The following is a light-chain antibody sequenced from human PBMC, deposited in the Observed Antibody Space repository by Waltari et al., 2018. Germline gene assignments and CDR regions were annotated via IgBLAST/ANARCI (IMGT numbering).Light chain of an antibody. CDR2: GNS. V-gene: IGLV1-40*01. J-gene: IGLJ3*02. CDR3: QSYDNSLGGWV. Sequence: QSVLTQPPSVSGAPGQRVTISCTGDSSSLGPSSDVHLYQQVPGTAPRLLIYGNSHRPSGVPDRFSGSKSGTSASLAITGLQAEDEADYYCQSYDNSLGGWVFGGGTKLTVL. CDR1: SSSLGPSSD.